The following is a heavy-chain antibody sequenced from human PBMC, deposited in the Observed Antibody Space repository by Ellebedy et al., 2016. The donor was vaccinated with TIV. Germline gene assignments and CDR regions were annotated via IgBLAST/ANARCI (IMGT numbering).Heavy chain of an antibody. D-gene: IGHD3-9*01. Sequence: MPSETLSLTCSVYGVSFNNDFWNWIRQPPGKGLEWIGYIYYSGSTDYNPSLKSRVTISVDTSKSQFSLKLSSVTAADTAVYYCARTYDILTGYYFDYWGQGTLVTVSS. V-gene: IGHV4-59*01. CDR3: ARTYDILTGYYFDY. J-gene: IGHJ4*02. CDR2: IYYSGST. CDR1: GVSFNNDF.